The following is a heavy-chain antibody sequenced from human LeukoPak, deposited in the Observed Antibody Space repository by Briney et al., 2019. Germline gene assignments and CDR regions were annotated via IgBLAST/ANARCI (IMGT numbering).Heavy chain of an antibody. D-gene: IGHD1-26*01. V-gene: IGHV4-39*07. CDR1: GGSIYSRSYY. CDR3: ARVGATMGRPYYYYYMDV. Sequence: SETLSLTCTVSGGSIYSRSYYWGWVRQPPGRGLEWIGSMYYKGDTYFNPSLKSRVTISQDTSKNQFSLKLKSVTAADTAVYYCARVGATMGRPYYYYYMDVWGKGTTVTVSS. J-gene: IGHJ6*03. CDR2: MYYKGDT.